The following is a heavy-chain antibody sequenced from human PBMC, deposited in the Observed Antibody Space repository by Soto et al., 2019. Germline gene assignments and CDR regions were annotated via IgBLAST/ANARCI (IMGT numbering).Heavy chain of an antibody. J-gene: IGHJ5*02. CDR2: SSAGSGGT. D-gene: IGHD2-21*02. CDR3: AKSRTATTSCYGS. Sequence: GSLRLSCAASGFTLSNYAMTSVRRAPWKWLEWVSASSAGSGGTFYADSVKGRFIISRESSKNTLYLQMISLRVEDTAVYYCAKSRTATTSCYGSWGQGTMIAVSS. CDR1: GFTLSNYA. V-gene: IGHV3-23*01.